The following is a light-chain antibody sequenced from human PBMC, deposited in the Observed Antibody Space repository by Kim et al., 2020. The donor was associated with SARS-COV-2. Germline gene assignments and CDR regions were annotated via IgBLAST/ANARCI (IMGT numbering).Light chain of an antibody. Sequence: GQSITISCTGTTSDIGSYTLVSWYQQHPGKAPKLVIYEVDNRPSGVSARFSGSRSGNTASLTISGLQAEDEADYYCCSTSNNLDYVFGGGTKVTVL. J-gene: IGLJ1*01. CDR3: CSTSNNLDYV. V-gene: IGLV2-23*02. CDR2: EVD. CDR1: TSDIGSYTL.